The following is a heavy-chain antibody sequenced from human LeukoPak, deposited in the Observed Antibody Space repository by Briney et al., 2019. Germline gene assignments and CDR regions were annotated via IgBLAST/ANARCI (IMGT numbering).Heavy chain of an antibody. CDR2: ISYDGSNK. Sequence: PGGSLRLSCAASGFTFSSYGMHWVRQAPGKGLEWVAVISYDGSNKYYADSVKGRFTISRDNSKNTLYLQMNSLRAEDTAVYYCARGGGYRKEPLGFDYWGQGTLVTVSS. V-gene: IGHV3-30*03. CDR1: GFTFSSYG. CDR3: ARGGGYRKEPLGFDY. D-gene: IGHD5-12*01. J-gene: IGHJ4*02.